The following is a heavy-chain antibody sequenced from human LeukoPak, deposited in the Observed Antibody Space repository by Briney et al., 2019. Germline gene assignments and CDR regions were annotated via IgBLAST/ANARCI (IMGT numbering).Heavy chain of an antibody. D-gene: IGHD3-9*01. V-gene: IGHV1-69*01. J-gene: IGHJ4*02. CDR1: GGTFSSYA. CDR2: IIPIFGTA. CDR3: TAVSLLRGYDVLTFYSYPNYFDF. Sequence: SVKVSCKASGGTFSSYAISWVRQAPGQGLEWMGGIIPIFGTANYAQKFQGRVTITADESTSTAYMELSSLRSEDTAVYYCTAVSLLRGYDVLTFYSYPNYFDFWGQGTLVTVSS.